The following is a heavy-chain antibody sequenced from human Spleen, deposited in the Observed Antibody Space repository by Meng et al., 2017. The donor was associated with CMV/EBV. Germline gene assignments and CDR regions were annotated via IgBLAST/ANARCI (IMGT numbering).Heavy chain of an antibody. CDR1: GGSFSGYY. D-gene: IGHD3-10*01. J-gene: IGHJ4*02. V-gene: IGHV4-34*01. CDR2: INHSGST. CDR3: ASVHYGSGSCCPY. Sequence: SETLSLTCAVYGGSFSGYYWSWLRQPPGKGLEWIGEINHSGSTNYNPSLKRRVTISVDTSKNQFSLKLSSVTAADTAVYYCASVHYGSGSCCPYWGQGTLVTVSS.